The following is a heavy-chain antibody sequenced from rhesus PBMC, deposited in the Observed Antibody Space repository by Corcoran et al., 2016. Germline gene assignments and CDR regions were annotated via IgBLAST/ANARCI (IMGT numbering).Heavy chain of an antibody. V-gene: IGHV4-169*01. CDR2: IYGSGSST. CDR3: ARHSYEDDYGYYYTGYGLDS. CDR1: GGSISSSY. J-gene: IGHJ6*01. Sequence: QLQLQESGPGLVKPSETLSVTCAVSGGSISSSYWRWMRQAPGKGLEWIGDIYGSGSSTNYNPSLKSRVTLSVDTSKNQLSLKLSSVTTADTAVYYCARHSYEDDYGYYYTGYGLDSWGQGVVVTVSS. D-gene: IGHD3-9*01.